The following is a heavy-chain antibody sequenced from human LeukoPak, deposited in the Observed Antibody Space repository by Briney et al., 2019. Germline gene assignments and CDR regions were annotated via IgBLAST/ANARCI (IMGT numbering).Heavy chain of an antibody. CDR1: GVSISSYY. CDR2: IYYSGST. V-gene: IGHV4-59*08. Sequence: PSETLSLTCTVSGVSISSYYWSWIRQPPGKGLEWIGYIYYSGSTNYNPSLKSRVTISVDTSKNQFSLKLSSVTAADTAVYYCARHGTGYSSSWYYFDYWGQGTLVTVSS. CDR3: ARHGTGYSSSWYYFDY. J-gene: IGHJ4*02. D-gene: IGHD6-13*01.